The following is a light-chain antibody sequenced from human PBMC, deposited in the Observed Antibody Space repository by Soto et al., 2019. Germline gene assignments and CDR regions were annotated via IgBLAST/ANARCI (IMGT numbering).Light chain of an antibody. V-gene: IGKV3-15*01. CDR3: QQYNNWPLT. CDR2: GAS. J-gene: IGKJ4*01. CDR1: QSVSSN. Sequence: VMTQSPATLSVSPGERATLSCGASQSVSSNLAWYQQKPGRAPRLLIYGASTRATGMPARFSGSGSGTEFTLTISSLQSEDFAVYYCQQYNNWPLTFGGGTKVDIK.